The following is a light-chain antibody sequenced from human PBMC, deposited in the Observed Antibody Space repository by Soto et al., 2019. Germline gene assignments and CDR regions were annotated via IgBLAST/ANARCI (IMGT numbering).Light chain of an antibody. J-gene: IGKJ1*01. V-gene: IGKV1-39*01. CDR3: QQSHIIPLT. Sequence: DIHMTQSPSALSASVGDRITITCRASQFIQRSLNWYQQTPGRAPRILVYGASNQQTGVPSRFSGSGFGTDFTLTISDLQPEDFTIYYCQQSHIIPLTFGPGTKVEI. CDR2: GAS. CDR1: QFIQRS.